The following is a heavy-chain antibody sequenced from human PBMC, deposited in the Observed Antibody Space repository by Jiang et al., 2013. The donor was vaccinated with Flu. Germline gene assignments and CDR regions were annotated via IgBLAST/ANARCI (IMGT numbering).Heavy chain of an antibody. V-gene: IGHV1-3*01. CDR1: GYTFTSYA. CDR3: ARGPYSSGWYPTHGANWFDP. CDR2: VNAGNGNT. D-gene: IGHD6-19*01. Sequence: GAEVKKPGASVKVSCKASGYTFTSYAMHWVRQAPGQRLEWMGWVNAGNGNTKYSQKFQGRVTITRDTSASTAYMELSSLRSEDTAVYYCARGPYSSGWYPTHGANWFDPWGPGNPGHRLL. J-gene: IGHJ5*02.